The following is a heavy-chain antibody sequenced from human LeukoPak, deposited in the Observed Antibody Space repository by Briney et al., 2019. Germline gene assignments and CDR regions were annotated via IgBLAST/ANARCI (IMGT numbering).Heavy chain of an antibody. CDR2: IYSGGST. Sequence: GGSLRLSCAASGFTVSSNYMSWVRQAPGKGLEWVSVIYSGGSTYYADSVKGRFTISRDNSKNTLYLQMNSLRAEDTAVYYCARDLNCGGDCYSAEGGAFDIWGQGTMVTVSS. CDR3: ARDLNCGGDCYSAEGGAFDI. J-gene: IGHJ3*02. CDR1: GFTVSSNY. V-gene: IGHV3-53*01. D-gene: IGHD2-21*02.